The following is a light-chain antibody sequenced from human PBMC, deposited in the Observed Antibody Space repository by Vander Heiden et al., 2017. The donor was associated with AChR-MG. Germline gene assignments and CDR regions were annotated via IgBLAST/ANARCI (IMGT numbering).Light chain of an antibody. CDR1: SGSVSTSYY. CDR2: STN. J-gene: IGLJ3*02. CDR3: VLYVGSGISV. V-gene: IGLV8-61*01. Sequence: QTVVTQEPWFSVSPGGTVTLTCGLSSGSVSTSYYPSWYQQTPGQAPRTLIYSTNTRSAGVPDRFSGSILGNKAALTITGAQADDESDYYCVLYVGSGISVFGGGTKLTVL.